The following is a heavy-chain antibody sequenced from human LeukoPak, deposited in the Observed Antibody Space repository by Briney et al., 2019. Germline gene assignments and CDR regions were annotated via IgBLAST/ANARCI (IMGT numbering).Heavy chain of an antibody. CDR1: GFTFSIYA. V-gene: IGHV3-23*01. D-gene: IGHD2/OR15-2a*01. J-gene: IGHJ5*02. Sequence: GGSLRVSCAASGFTFSIYAMTWVRQAPGNVLEWVSVISASGGSTYYTVSVKGRVSISRDNSMITLYLQMNSLRAEYTAVYYCAKVGLSIRGWFDPWGQGTLVTVSS. CDR2: ISASGGST. CDR3: AKVGLSIRGWFDP.